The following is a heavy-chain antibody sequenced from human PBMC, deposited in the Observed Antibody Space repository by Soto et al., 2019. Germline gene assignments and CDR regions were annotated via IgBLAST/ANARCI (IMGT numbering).Heavy chain of an antibody. V-gene: IGHV4-39*01. D-gene: IGHD6-13*01. CDR2: IYYSGST. CDR1: GGSISSSSYY. Sequence: SETLSLTCTVSGGSISSSSYYWGWIRQPPGKGLEWIGSIYYSGSTYYNPSLKSRVTISVDTSKNQFSLKLSSVTAADTAVYYCAIAAAGIGYYYYGMDVWGQGTTVTVSS. J-gene: IGHJ6*02. CDR3: AIAAAGIGYYYYGMDV.